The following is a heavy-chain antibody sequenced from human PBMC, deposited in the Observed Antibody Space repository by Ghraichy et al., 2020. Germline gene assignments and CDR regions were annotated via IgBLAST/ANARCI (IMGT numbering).Heavy chain of an antibody. CDR1: GGTFSSYA. D-gene: IGHD6-19*01. CDR2: IIPIFGTA. CDR3: ARSSPAYGQVDY. Sequence: SVKVSCKASGGTFSSYAISWVRQAPGQGLEWMGGIIPIFGTANYAQKFQGRVTITTDESTSTAYMELSSLRSEDTAVYYCARSSPAYGQVDYWGQGTLVTVSS. J-gene: IGHJ4*02. V-gene: IGHV1-69*05.